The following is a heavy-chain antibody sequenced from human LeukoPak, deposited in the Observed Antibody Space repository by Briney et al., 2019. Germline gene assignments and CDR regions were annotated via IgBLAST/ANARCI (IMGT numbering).Heavy chain of an antibody. CDR1: GFTFSSYE. Sequence: GGSLRLSCAASGFTFSSYEMNWVRQAPGKELEWVSYISSSGSTIYYADSVKGRFTISRDNAKNSLYLQMNSLRAEDTAFYYCVRGITMFQHWGQGNLVAVSS. J-gene: IGHJ1*01. D-gene: IGHD3-10*01. CDR2: ISSSGSTI. CDR3: VRGITMFQH. V-gene: IGHV3-48*03.